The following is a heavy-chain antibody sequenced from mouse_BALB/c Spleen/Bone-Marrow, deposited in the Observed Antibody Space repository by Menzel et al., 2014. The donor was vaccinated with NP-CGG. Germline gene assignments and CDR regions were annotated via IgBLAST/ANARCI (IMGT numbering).Heavy chain of an antibody. CDR1: GYSFTGYN. Sequence: VQLQQSGPEVEKPGASVKISCKASGYSFTGYNMNWVKQSNGKSLEWIGNIDPNYGGVSYNQKFKDKATLTVDKPSSTAYMQLKSLTSEDSAVYYCASDLDYLAMVFWGQGTSVTVSS. CDR3: ASDLDYLAMVF. CDR2: IDPNYGGV. V-gene: IGHV1-39*01. J-gene: IGHJ4*01.